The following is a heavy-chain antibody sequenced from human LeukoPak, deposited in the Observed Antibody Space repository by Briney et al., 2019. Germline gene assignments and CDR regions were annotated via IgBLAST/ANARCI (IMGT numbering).Heavy chain of an antibody. Sequence: ASVKVSCKASGGTFSSYAISWVRQAPGQGLEWMGGIIPIFGTANYAQKFQGRVTITRDTSASAAYMELSSLRSEDTAVYYCARESARYDFWSGYYNWFDPWGQGTLVTVSS. J-gene: IGHJ5*02. CDR2: IIPIFGTA. CDR3: ARESARYDFWSGYYNWFDP. V-gene: IGHV1-69*05. D-gene: IGHD3-3*01. CDR1: GGTFSSYA.